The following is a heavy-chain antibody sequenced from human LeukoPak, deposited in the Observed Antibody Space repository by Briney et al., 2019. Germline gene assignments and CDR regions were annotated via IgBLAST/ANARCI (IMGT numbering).Heavy chain of an antibody. CDR3: ARRVVRGIGLDY. CDR1: GGSISIISYY. V-gene: IGHV4-39*01. CDR2: IYYSWRN. J-gene: IGHJ4*02. Sequence: SETLCLTRAVSGGSISIISYYWEWVRLPRGKGLGWMGVIYYSWRNYYNPSPNSRVTISADTSKNQFSLKVRSVTAADTAVYYCARRVVRGIGLDYWGQGTLVTVSS. D-gene: IGHD3-10*01.